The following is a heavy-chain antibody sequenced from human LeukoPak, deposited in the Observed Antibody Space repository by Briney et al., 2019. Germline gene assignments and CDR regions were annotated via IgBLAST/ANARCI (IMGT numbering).Heavy chain of an antibody. Sequence: GGSLSLSCAASGFTFSSYAMHWVRQAPGKGLEWVAVISYDGSNKYYADSVKGRFTISRDNSKNTLYLQMNSLRAEDTAVYYCARGETPLGFDYWGQGTLVTVSS. J-gene: IGHJ4*02. CDR3: ARGETPLGFDY. CDR2: ISYDGSNK. V-gene: IGHV3-30*04. CDR1: GFTFSSYA. D-gene: IGHD3-16*02.